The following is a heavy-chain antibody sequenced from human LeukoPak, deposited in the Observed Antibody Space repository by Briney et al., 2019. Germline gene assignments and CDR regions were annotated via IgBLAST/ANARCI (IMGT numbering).Heavy chain of an antibody. CDR2: ISSSSRFI. J-gene: IGHJ2*01. Sequence: RGSLRLSCAASGISFSNYSMNWVRQAPGKGLEWVSLISSSSRFIYYGDSVKGRFTISRDNAKKSLYLQMNSLRAEDTAVYYCARAVYCSGGGCFWYFDLWGRGTLVTVSS. V-gene: IGHV3-21*01. CDR1: GISFSNYS. CDR3: ARAVYCSGGGCFWYFDL. D-gene: IGHD2-15*01.